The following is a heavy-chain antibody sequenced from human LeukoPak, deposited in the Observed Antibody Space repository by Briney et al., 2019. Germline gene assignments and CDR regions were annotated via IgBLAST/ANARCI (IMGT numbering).Heavy chain of an antibody. CDR2: IYYSGST. V-gene: IGHV4-30-4*01. Sequence: SQTLSLTCTVSGGSISSGDYYWSGIRQPPGKGLEWIVYIYYSGSTYYNPSLKSRVTISVDTSKNQFSLKLSSVTAADTAVYYCARDPETSFDYWGQGTLVTVSS. CDR3: ARDPETSFDY. J-gene: IGHJ4*02. CDR1: GGSISSGDYY.